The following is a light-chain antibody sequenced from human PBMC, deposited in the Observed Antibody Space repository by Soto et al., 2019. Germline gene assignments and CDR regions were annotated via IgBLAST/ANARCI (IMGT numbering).Light chain of an antibody. Sequence: DIQMTQSPSSLSASVGDRVTITCQASQDISTYLNWYQQKPGKAPKVLIYDASNSETGVPSRFSGSGSGTDFTFTISSLQPEDIATYYCQQYDNLSFTFGPGTKVDIK. V-gene: IGKV1-33*01. CDR2: DAS. CDR3: QQYDNLSFT. CDR1: QDISTY. J-gene: IGKJ3*01.